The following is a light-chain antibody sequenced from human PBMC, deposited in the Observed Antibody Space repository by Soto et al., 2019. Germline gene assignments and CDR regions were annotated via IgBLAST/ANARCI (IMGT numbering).Light chain of an antibody. CDR3: QSYDSSLSGVV. V-gene: IGLV1-40*01. Sequence: QSALTQPPSVSGAPGQRVTISCTGSSSNIGAGYDVHWYQQLPGTAPKLLIYGNSNRPSGVPDRFSGSKSGTSASLAITGIHADDEADYYCQSYDSSLSGVVFGGGTKVTVL. J-gene: IGLJ2*01. CDR2: GNS. CDR1: SSNIGAGYD.